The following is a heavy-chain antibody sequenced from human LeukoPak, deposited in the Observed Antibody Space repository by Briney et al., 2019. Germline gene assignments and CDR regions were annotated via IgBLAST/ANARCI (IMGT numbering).Heavy chain of an antibody. J-gene: IGHJ4*02. CDR2: ISYDGSNK. CDR1: GFTFSSYG. V-gene: IGHV3-30*18. CDR3: AKDDHGDYVDY. Sequence: GGSLRLSCAASGFTFSSYGMHWVRQAPGKGLEWVAVISYDGSNKYYADSVKGRFTISRDNSKNTLYLQMNSLRAEDTAVYYCAKDDHGDYVDYWGQGTLVTVSS. D-gene: IGHD4-17*01.